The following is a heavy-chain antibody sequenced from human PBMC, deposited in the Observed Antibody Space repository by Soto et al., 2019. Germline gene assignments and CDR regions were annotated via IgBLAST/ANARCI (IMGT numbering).Heavy chain of an antibody. J-gene: IGHJ4*02. CDR2: IWYDGSNK. Sequence: GGSLRLSCAASGFTFSSYGMHWVRQAPGKGLEWVAVIWYDGSNKYYADSVKGRFTISRDNSKNTLYLQMNSLRAEDTAVYYCARDTLYCSSWESPMYYFDYWGQGTLVTVSS. V-gene: IGHV3-33*01. D-gene: IGHD6-13*01. CDR3: ARDTLYCSSWESPMYYFDY. CDR1: GFTFSSYG.